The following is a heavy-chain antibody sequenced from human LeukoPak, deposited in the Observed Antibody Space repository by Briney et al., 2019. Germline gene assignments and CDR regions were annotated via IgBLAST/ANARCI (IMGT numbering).Heavy chain of an antibody. CDR2: INHSGST. Sequence: PSETLSLTCAVYGGSLSDSYWSWIRQPPGKGLEWIGEINHSGSTKYNPSLKSRVTMSVDTSKNQFSLKLTSVTAADTAVYYCAKSNGYGLIDIWGQGTMVTVSS. J-gene: IGHJ3*02. V-gene: IGHV4-34*01. D-gene: IGHD3-22*01. CDR1: GGSLSDSY. CDR3: AKSNGYGLIDI.